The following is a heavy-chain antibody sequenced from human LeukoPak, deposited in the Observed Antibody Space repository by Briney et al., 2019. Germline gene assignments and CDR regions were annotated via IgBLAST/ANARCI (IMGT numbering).Heavy chain of an antibody. J-gene: IGHJ4*02. Sequence: SETLCLTCTVSGGSISGHYCSWIRQPPGKGLEFIGYINDSGSTNYNPSLKSRVTISIDTSKNQFSLKLRSVTTADTAVYYCATFSETLRYFDFWGQGTLVTVSS. CDR3: ATFSETLRYFDF. CDR2: INDSGST. CDR1: GGSISGHY. V-gene: IGHV4-59*11. D-gene: IGHD3-3*02.